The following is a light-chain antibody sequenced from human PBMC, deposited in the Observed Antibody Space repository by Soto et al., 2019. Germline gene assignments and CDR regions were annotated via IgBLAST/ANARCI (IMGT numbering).Light chain of an antibody. Sequence: IVMTQTPLSSTVTLGQPASISCKSSQGLVHSDGNTYLSWLHQRPGQPTRLLIYTSSNRFSGVPDRYSGSVAGTDFTLKISRVEPEDVGVYYCMQSARWYTFGQGTKLEIK. V-gene: IGKV2-24*01. CDR3: MQSARWYT. J-gene: IGKJ2*01. CDR2: TSS. CDR1: QGLVHSDGNTY.